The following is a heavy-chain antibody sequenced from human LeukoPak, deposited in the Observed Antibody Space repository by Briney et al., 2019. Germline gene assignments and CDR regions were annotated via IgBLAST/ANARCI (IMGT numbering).Heavy chain of an antibody. V-gene: IGHV3-23*01. J-gene: IGHJ4*02. CDR1: GFTFTNYA. CDR3: AKRVTTVTTWGFDY. CDR2: IDHSGGYT. Sequence: GGSLRLPCAASGFTFTNYAMTWVRQAPGKGLEWVSVIDHSGGYTSYADSVKGRFTISRDDSKNTLYLQMNSLRAEDSAVYYCAKRVTTVTTWGFDYWGQGTLVTVSS. D-gene: IGHD4-17*01.